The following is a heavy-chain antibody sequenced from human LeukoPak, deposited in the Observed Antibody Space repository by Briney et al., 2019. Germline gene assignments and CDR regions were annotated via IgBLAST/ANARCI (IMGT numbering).Heavy chain of an antibody. CDR3: VRDSDTFGFDH. D-gene: IGHD5-18*01. J-gene: IGHJ4*02. V-gene: IGHV3-53*01. CDR2: IYSIGST. CDR1: GFRVSSNF. Sequence: GGPLRLSCVTSGFRVSSNFISWLRQAPGKGLEWVSIIYSIGSTYYTDSVKGRFTISRDNSKITVYLQMDSLRAEDTAVYYCVRDSDTFGFDHWGQGTLVTVSS.